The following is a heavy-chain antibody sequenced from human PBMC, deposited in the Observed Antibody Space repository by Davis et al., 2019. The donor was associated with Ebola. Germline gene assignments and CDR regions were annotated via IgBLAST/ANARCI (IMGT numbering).Heavy chain of an antibody. V-gene: IGHV1-18*01. J-gene: IGHJ6*02. D-gene: IGHD5-12*01. CDR1: GYTFTSYG. Sequence: AASVKVSCKASGYTFTSYGISWVRQAPGQGLEWMGWISAYNGNTNYAQKFQGRVTITADKSTSTAYMELSSLRSEDTAVYYCASAPPEWLRLYYYYGMDVWGQGTTVTVSS. CDR2: ISAYNGNT. CDR3: ASAPPEWLRLYYYYGMDV.